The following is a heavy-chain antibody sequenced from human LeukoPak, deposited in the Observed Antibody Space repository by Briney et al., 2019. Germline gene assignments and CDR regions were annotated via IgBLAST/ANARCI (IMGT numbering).Heavy chain of an antibody. D-gene: IGHD3-3*01. CDR3: AKAGSRGHNFDFWSGYLDY. V-gene: IGHV3-23*01. CDR2: ISHSGGHT. J-gene: IGHJ4*02. Sequence: GGSLRLSCAASGFTFSSHGMSWGRQAPGKGLEWVSAISHSGGHTYYADSVKGRFSISRDNIKNSLYLQMNSLRTEDTALYYCAKAGSRGHNFDFWSGYLDYWGQGTLVTVSS. CDR1: GFTFSSHG.